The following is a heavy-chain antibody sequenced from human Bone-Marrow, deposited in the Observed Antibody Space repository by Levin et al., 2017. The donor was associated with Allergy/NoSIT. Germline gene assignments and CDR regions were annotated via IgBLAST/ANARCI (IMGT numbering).Heavy chain of an antibody. Sequence: SETLSLTCTVSGDSIRTNTYYWGWVRQPPGKGLEWIATIFYNGDTYYNPSLKSRVTMSVDTSKNQFSLKLSSVTAADTAIYFCANRRRDLMVDDMSDYWGQGTLVTVSS. V-gene: IGHV4-39*01. CDR1: GDSIRTNTYY. J-gene: IGHJ4*02. CDR2: IFYNGDT. CDR3: ANRRRDLMVDDMSDY. D-gene: IGHD2-8*01.